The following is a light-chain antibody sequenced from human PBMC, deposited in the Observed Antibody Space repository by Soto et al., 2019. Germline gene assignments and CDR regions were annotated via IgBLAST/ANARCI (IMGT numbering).Light chain of an antibody. CDR1: QSVSST. Sequence: EIVMTQSPATLSVSLGETATLSCRASQSVSSTLAWYQQKPGQAPRLLIYGAATRATGIPARFSGSGSGTEFTLTISSLQSEDFAVYYCQPFNNWPLTFGGGTKVEIK. J-gene: IGKJ4*01. V-gene: IGKV3-15*01. CDR3: QPFNNWPLT. CDR2: GAA.